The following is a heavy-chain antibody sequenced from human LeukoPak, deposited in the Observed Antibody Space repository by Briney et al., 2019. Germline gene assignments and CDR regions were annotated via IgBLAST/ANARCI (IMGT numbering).Heavy chain of an antibody. Sequence: GESLKISCKVSGYSFTTYWIGWVRQMRGKGLEWMGIIYPGDSDTRYSPSFQGQVTISADKSIITAYLQWSSLKASDTAMYYCARAIAAAGTGGAFDIWGQGTMVTVSS. V-gene: IGHV5-51*01. CDR2: IYPGDSDT. CDR3: ARAIAAAGTGGAFDI. CDR1: GYSFTTYW. J-gene: IGHJ3*02. D-gene: IGHD6-13*01.